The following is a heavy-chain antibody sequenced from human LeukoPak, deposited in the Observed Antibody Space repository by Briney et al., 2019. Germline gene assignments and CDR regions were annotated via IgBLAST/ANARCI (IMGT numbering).Heavy chain of an antibody. J-gene: IGHJ3*02. D-gene: IGHD3-3*01. CDR1: GFTFSSYG. V-gene: IGHV3-30*02. CDR3: ARDGADVLRFLEWLPDAFDI. Sequence: GGSLRLSCAASGFTFSSYGMHWVRQAPGKGLEWVAFIRYDGSNKYYADSVKGRFTISRDNSKNTLYLQMNSLRAEDTAVYYCARDGADVLRFLEWLPDAFDIWGQGTMVTVSS. CDR2: IRYDGSNK.